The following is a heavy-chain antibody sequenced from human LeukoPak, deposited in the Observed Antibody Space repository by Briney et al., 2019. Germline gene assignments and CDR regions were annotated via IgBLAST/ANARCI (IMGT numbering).Heavy chain of an antibody. D-gene: IGHD6-13*01. CDR1: GGSISSYY. Sequence: KASETLSLTCTVSGGSISSYYWSWIRQPPGKGLEWIGYIYYSGSTNYNPSLKSRVTISVDTSTNQFSLKLSSVTAADTAVYYCARDLGAAAGTPWFDPWGQGTLVTVSS. V-gene: IGHV4-59*01. CDR2: IYYSGST. CDR3: ARDLGAAAGTPWFDP. J-gene: IGHJ5*02.